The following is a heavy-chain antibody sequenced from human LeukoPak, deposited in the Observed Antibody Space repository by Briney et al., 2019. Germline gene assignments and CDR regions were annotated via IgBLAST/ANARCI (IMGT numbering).Heavy chain of an antibody. Sequence: SETLSLACTVSGGSISSYSWSWIRQPPGKGLEWIGYIYHSGSTYYNPSLKSRVTISVDRSKNQFSLKLSSVTAADTAVYYCASEVPAPYNWFDPWGQGTLVTVSS. CDR3: ASEVPAPYNWFDP. CDR1: GGSISSYS. V-gene: IGHV4-30-2*01. J-gene: IGHJ5*02. D-gene: IGHD2-2*01. CDR2: IYHSGST.